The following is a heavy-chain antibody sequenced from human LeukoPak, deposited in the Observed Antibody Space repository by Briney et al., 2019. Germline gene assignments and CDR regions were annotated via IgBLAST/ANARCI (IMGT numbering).Heavy chain of an antibody. D-gene: IGHD2-2*02. V-gene: IGHV1-69*01. CDR3: ARVTGGRYCSTTSGYMRGWFDP. CDR2: IIPIFGTA. CDR1: GGTFSSYA. Sequence: GSSVKVSCKASGGTFSSYAISGVRQAPGQGLEWMGGIIPIFGTANYAQKFQRRVTITADESTRTAYMELSSLRSEDTAVYYCARVTGGRYCSTTSGYMRGWFDPWGQGTLVTVSS. J-gene: IGHJ5*02.